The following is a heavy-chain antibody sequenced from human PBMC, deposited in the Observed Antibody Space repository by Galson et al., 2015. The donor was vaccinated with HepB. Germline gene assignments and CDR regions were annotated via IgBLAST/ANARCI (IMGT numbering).Heavy chain of an antibody. J-gene: IGHJ2*01. CDR1: GYTFTSYY. CDR3: ARGRRPGGVLSGYFDL. D-gene: IGHD2-15*01. Sequence: SVKVSCKASGYTFTSYYMHWVRQAPGQGLEWMGIINTSGGYTSYAQKLQGRVTMTRDTSTSTVYMELSSLRSEDTAVYYCARGRRPGGVLSGYFDLWGRGTLVTVSS. V-gene: IGHV1-46*04. CDR2: INTSGGYT.